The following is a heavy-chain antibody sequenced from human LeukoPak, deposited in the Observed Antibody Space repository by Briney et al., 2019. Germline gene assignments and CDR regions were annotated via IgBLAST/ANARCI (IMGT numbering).Heavy chain of an antibody. CDR3: VNPASY. Sequence: GGSLRLSCAASGFTFSSYGMHWVRQAPGKGLEWVAVISYDGSNKYYADSVKGRFTISRDNSKNTLYLQMNSLRAEDTAVYYCVNPASYWGQGTLVTVPS. V-gene: IGHV3-30*18. J-gene: IGHJ4*02. CDR1: GFTFSSYG. D-gene: IGHD2-2*01. CDR2: ISYDGSNK.